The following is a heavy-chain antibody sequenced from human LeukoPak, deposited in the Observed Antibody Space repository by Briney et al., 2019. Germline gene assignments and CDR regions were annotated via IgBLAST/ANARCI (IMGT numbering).Heavy chain of an antibody. CDR3: ASQKLGYCSGGSCDGDAFDI. Sequence: PGRSLRLSCAASGFTFDAYAMHWVRQAPGKGLEWVSGLSLNRGSNAYADSVKGRFTISRDNAKNSLYLQMNSLRAEDMALYYCASQKLGYCSGGSCDGDAFDIWGQGTMVTVSS. D-gene: IGHD2-15*01. CDR2: LSLNRGSN. CDR1: GFTFDAYA. J-gene: IGHJ3*02. V-gene: IGHV3-9*03.